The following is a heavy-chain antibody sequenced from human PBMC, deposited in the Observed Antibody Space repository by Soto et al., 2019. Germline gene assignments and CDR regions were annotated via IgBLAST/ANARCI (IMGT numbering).Heavy chain of an antibody. Sequence: EVQLVESGGGLVQPGGSLRLSCAASGFTVSSNYMSWVRQAPGKGLEWVSVIYSGGSTYYADSVKGRFTISRDNSKNTLDLQMNSLSAEDTAVYYCARDRSPTGMDVWGQGTTVTVSS. D-gene: IGHD1-26*01. CDR2: IYSGGST. V-gene: IGHV3-66*01. CDR3: ARDRSPTGMDV. CDR1: GFTVSSNY. J-gene: IGHJ6*02.